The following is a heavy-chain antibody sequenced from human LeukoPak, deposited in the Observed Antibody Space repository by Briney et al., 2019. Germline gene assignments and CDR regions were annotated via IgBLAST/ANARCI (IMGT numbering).Heavy chain of an antibody. Sequence: GGSLRLSCAASGFTFSSYGMNWVRQAPGKGLEWVSYISSSGSTIYYADSVKGRFTISRDNAKNSLSLQMNSLRAEDTAVHYCASDSPPDYWGQGTLVTVSS. CDR1: GFTFSSYG. V-gene: IGHV3-48*01. CDR3: ASDSPPDY. CDR2: ISSSGSTI. J-gene: IGHJ4*02.